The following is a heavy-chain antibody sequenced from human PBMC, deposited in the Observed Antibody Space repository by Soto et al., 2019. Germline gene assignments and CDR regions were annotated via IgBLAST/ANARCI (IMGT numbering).Heavy chain of an antibody. D-gene: IGHD6-13*01. CDR2: AIPVFGTT. V-gene: IGHV1-69*01. CDR3: ARTYIAASRPTASDL. CDR1: GDTFMYYA. Sequence: QVQLVQSGAEVRKPGSSVKVSCKASGDTFMYYAFTWVRQAPGQGLDWVGQAIPVFGTTNHAQKFQGRVTFTADESTSTAYMELSSLRFEDTAVYFCARTYIAASRPTASDLWGQGTMVTVSS. J-gene: IGHJ3*01.